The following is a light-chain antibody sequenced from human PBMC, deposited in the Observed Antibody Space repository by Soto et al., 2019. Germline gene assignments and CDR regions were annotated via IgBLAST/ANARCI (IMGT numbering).Light chain of an antibody. V-gene: IGLV2-14*03. Sequence: QSALTQPASVSGSPGQSITISCTGTSSDVGGYNYVSWYQHHPGKAPKLMIYDVSNRPSGVSNRFSGSKSGNTASLTISGLRAEDEAHYYCCSYARSSPYVFGTGTKATV. CDR3: CSYARSSPYV. CDR1: SSDVGGYNY. CDR2: DVS. J-gene: IGLJ1*01.